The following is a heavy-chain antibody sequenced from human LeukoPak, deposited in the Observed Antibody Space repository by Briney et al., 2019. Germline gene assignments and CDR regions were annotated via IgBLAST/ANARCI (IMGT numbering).Heavy chain of an antibody. CDR1: GGSISSYY. Sequence: PSETLSLTCTVSGGSISSYYWSWIRQPAGKGLEWIGRIYTSGSTNYNPSLKSRVTMSVDTSKNQFSLKLSSVTAADTAVYYCVREGKYHFHGDDYLGLDYWGQGTLVTVSS. J-gene: IGHJ4*02. CDR2: IYTSGST. D-gene: IGHD2-21*01. CDR3: VREGKYHFHGDDYLGLDY. V-gene: IGHV4-4*07.